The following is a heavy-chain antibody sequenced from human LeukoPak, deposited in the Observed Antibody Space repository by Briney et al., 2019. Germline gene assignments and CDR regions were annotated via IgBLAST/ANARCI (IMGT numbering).Heavy chain of an antibody. D-gene: IGHD5-18*01. CDR1: GFTFSSYS. V-gene: IGHV3-21*04. Sequence: GGSLRLSCAASGFTFSSYSMNWVRQAPGKGLEWVSSISSSSSYIYYADSVKGRFTISRDNAKNSLYLQMNSLRAEDTAVYYCAKLGGTAMVKVYLFDYWGQGTLVTVSS. J-gene: IGHJ4*02. CDR3: AKLGGTAMVKVYLFDY. CDR2: ISSSSSYI.